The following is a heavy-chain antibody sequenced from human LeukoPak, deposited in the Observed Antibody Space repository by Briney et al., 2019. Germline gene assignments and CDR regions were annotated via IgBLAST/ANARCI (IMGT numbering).Heavy chain of an antibody. CDR2: ISGSGGST. CDR1: GFIYSTYA. Sequence: GGSLRLSCAASGFIYSTYAMGWVRRAPGKGLEWVSVISGSGGSTYYADSVKGRFTISRDNSKNTLYLQMNSLRAEDTAVYYCAKDSPFDYWGQGTLVTVSS. CDR3: AKDSPFDY. V-gene: IGHV3-23*01. J-gene: IGHJ4*02.